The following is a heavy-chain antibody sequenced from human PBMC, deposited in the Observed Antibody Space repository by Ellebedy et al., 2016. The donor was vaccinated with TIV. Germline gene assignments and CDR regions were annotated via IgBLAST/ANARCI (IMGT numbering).Heavy chain of an antibody. V-gene: IGHV4-31*03. J-gene: IGHJ6*02. Sequence: MPSETLSPTCTLSGGSISSGGSYWSWIRQHPGKGLEWIVYIYYIGSTYYNPSLKSRVTITIDTSKNQFSLKLSSVTAADTAVYYCARLEYSSSSYYYGMDVWGQGTTVTVSS. D-gene: IGHD6-6*01. CDR2: IYYIGST. CDR3: ARLEYSSSSYYYGMDV. CDR1: GGSISSGGSY.